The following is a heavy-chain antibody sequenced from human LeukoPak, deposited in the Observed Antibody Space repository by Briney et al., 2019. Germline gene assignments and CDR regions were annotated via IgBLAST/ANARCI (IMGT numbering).Heavy chain of an antibody. D-gene: IGHD2-8*02. Sequence: GGSLRLSFAASGFTFSSYGMHWVRRAPGKGLEWVAFIRYNGTNKYYADSVKGRFTISRDNSKNTLFLQMNGLRAEDTAVYYCAEDPGGSDIFDIWGQGTMVTVSS. V-gene: IGHV3-30*02. CDR1: GFTFSSYG. CDR3: AEDPGGSDIFDI. CDR2: IRYNGTNK. J-gene: IGHJ3*02.